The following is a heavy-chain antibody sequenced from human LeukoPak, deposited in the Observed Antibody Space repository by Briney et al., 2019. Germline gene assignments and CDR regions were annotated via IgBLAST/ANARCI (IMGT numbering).Heavy chain of an antibody. CDR1: GGSFTNYY. V-gene: IGHV4-34*01. CDR2: NNHSGDT. CDR3: ARGPGTLGLSP. D-gene: IGHD1-7*01. J-gene: IGHJ5*02. Sequence: SETLSLTCNVSGGSFTNYYWSWIRQTPEKGLEWIGQNNHSGDTSYNPSLRSRMTSSVDRSKNQFSLKVTAVTAADTGVYYCARGPGTLGLSPWGQGTLVTVSS.